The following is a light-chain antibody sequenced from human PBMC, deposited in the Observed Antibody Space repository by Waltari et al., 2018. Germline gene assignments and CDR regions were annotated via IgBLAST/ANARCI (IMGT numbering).Light chain of an antibody. CDR1: QNLLHTNGYNS. J-gene: IGKJ2*01. CDR3: MQALQTPYT. CDR2: LGS. V-gene: IGKV2-28*01. Sequence: DIVMTQSPLSLPVTPGEPASISCRSSQNLLHTNGYNSVDWYLQKPGQSPQLLIYLGSNRASGAPDRFSGSGSGTDCTLKISRVEAEDVGVYYCMQALQTPYTFGQGTKLEIK.